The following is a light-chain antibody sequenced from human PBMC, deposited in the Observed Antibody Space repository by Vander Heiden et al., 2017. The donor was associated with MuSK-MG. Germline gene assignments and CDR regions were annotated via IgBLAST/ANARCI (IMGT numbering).Light chain of an antibody. J-gene: IGLJ2*01. CDR2: EGS. CDR3: CSYAGSNTLV. V-gene: IGLV2-23*01. CDR1: GRNVGSYNL. Sequence: QSALTQPASVSGSPGQSITISCTGSGRNVGSYNLVSWYQHHPAKAPKLMIYEGSERPSGISNRFSGSKSGTTASLTISGRQAEDEADYYCCSYAGSNTLVFGGGTKLTVL.